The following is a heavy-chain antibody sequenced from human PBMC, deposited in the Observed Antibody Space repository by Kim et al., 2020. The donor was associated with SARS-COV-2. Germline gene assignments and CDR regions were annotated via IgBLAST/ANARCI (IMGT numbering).Heavy chain of an antibody. V-gene: IGHV3-7*03. J-gene: IGHJ3*02. Sequence: YYAASVGGRFSASRDNVKKSLYLQMNSLRVDDTAVYYCARAYDVLGGAFDIWGQGTLVTVSS. D-gene: IGHD3-9*01. CDR3: ARAYDVLGGAFDI.